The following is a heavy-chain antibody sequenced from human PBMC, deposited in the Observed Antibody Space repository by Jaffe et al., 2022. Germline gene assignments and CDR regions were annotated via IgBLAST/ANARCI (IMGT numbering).Heavy chain of an antibody. CDR3: ARDPATPPRRFLEWTGYYYYMDV. Sequence: QVQLQESGPGLVKPSETLSLTCTVSGGSVSSGSYYWSWIRQPPGKGLEWIGYIYYSGSTNYNPSLKSRVTISVDTSKNQFSLKLSSVTAADTAVYYCARDPATPPRRFLEWTGYYYYMDVWGKGTTVTVSS. V-gene: IGHV4-61*01. D-gene: IGHD3-3*01. J-gene: IGHJ6*03. CDR1: GGSVSSGSYY. CDR2: IYYSGST.